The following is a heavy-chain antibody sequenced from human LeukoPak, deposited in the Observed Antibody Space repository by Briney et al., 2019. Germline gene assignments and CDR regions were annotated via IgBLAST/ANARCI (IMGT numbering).Heavy chain of an antibody. Sequence: PGGSLRLSCAASGFTFSSYGMHWVRQAPGKGLEWVAVISYDGSNKYYADSVKGRFTISRDSSKNTLYLQMNSLRAEDTAVYYCAGDDILTGYYVYWGQGTLVTVSS. CDR2: ISYDGSNK. D-gene: IGHD3-9*01. CDR3: AGDDILTGYYVY. J-gene: IGHJ4*02. V-gene: IGHV3-30*03. CDR1: GFTFSSYG.